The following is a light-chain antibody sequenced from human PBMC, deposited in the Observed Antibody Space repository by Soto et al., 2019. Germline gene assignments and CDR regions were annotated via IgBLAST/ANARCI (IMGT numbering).Light chain of an antibody. J-gene: IGLJ2*01. V-gene: IGLV4-69*01. CDR1: SGHSSYA. CDR2: LNSDGSH. Sequence: QSVLTQSPSASDSLGASVKLTCTLSSGHSSYAIAWHQQQPEKGPRYLMKLNSDGSHSKGDGIPDRFSGSSSGAERYLTISSLQSEDEADYYCQTWGTGILVFGGGTKVTVL. CDR3: QTWGTGILV.